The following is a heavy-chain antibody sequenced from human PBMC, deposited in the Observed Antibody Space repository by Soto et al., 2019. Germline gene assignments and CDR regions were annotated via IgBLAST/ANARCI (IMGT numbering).Heavy chain of an antibody. Sequence: GASVKVSCKASGGTFSSYAISWVRQAPGQGLEWMGGIIPIFGTANYAQKFQGRVTITADESTSTAYMELSSLRSEDTAVYYCARVGVGEQQRRNPWGQGTLVTVSS. D-gene: IGHD6-13*01. CDR2: IIPIFGTA. CDR3: ARVGVGEQQRRNP. V-gene: IGHV1-69*13. CDR1: GGTFSSYA. J-gene: IGHJ5*02.